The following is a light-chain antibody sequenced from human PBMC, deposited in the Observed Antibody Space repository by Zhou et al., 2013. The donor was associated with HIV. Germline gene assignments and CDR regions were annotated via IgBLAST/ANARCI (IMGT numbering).Light chain of an antibody. J-gene: IGKJ1*01. CDR3: QQYGSSPQT. CDR2: AAS. CDR1: QSVFGSY. Sequence: EIVLTQSPGTLSLSPGERATLSCRASQSVFGSYLAWFQQHSGQPPRLLIYAASTRASGVPDRFSGSGSGTDFTLTISRLEPDDFAVYYCQQYGSSPQTFGRGTKVEMK. V-gene: IGKV3-20*01.